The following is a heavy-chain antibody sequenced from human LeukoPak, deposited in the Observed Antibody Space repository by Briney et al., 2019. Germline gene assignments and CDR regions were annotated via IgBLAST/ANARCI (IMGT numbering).Heavy chain of an antibody. J-gene: IGHJ4*02. Sequence: PGGSLRLSCAASGFTFDDYAMHWVRQAPGKGLEWVSSISWNSGRMDYADSVKGRFTISRDNAKNSLYLQMNSLRVEDMALCYCAKDVNYSPSGTFDYWGQGTLVTVSS. CDR2: ISWNSGRM. D-gene: IGHD3-10*01. CDR3: AKDVNYSPSGTFDY. CDR1: GFTFDDYA. V-gene: IGHV3-9*03.